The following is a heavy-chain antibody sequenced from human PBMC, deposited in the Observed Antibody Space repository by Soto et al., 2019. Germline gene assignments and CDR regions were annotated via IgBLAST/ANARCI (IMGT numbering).Heavy chain of an antibody. J-gene: IGHJ4*02. V-gene: IGHV3-11*05. CDR3: AKDQLPQQLGLGNDY. CDR1: WGKGRDYY. CDR2: ISSSSSYT. D-gene: IGHD6-13*01. Sequence: RLSYSAAWGKGRDYYRSCIRQEVRKGLEWGSYISSSSSYTNYADSVKGRFTISRDNAKNSLYLQMNSLRAEDTAVYYCAKDQLPQQLGLGNDYWGQGTLVTVSS.